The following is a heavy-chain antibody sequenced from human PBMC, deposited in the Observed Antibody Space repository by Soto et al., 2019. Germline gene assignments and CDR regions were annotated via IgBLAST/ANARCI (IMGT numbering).Heavy chain of an antibody. J-gene: IGHJ5*02. Sequence: SETLSLTCNVSGDSISNYYWSWIRQPPGKGLERIGYIYYSGNTKYNHSHKSRVTISEDTSKNQISLKVSTEKAADTALYYCARSGSGTSSWWFDPWGQGTLVTVS. V-gene: IGHV4-59*01. CDR1: GDSISNYY. CDR3: ARSGSGTSSWWFDP. CDR2: IYYSGNT. D-gene: IGHD3-10*01.